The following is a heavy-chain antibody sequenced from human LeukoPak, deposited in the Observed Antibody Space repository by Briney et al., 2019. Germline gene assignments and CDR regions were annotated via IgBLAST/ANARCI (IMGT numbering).Heavy chain of an antibody. D-gene: IGHD5-24*01. CDR3: ASQSRDGYNYWYFDL. Sequence: PSETLSLTCTVSGGSIGSSYWSWNRQPAGKGLEWIGRFFTGGSTYYNPSLESRVTMSVDTSKNQFSLNLSSVTAADTAVYYCASQSRDGYNYWYFDLWGRGTLVTVSS. CDR1: GGSIGSSY. V-gene: IGHV4-4*07. J-gene: IGHJ2*01. CDR2: FFTGGST.